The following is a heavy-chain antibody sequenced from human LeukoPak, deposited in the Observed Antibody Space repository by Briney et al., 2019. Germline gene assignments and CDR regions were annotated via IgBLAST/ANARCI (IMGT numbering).Heavy chain of an antibody. D-gene: IGHD6-6*01. J-gene: IGHJ4*02. V-gene: IGHV1-69*06. CDR2: IIPMVDSA. CDR1: GYTFTGYY. CDR3: ARVRQYSSWNFDY. Sequence: GASVKVSCKASGYTFTGYYMHWVRQAPGQGLECMGGIIPMVDSANYGQKFQGRVTITADISTTTAYLELSSLRYEDTAMYYCARVRQYSSWNFDYWGQGTLVTVSS.